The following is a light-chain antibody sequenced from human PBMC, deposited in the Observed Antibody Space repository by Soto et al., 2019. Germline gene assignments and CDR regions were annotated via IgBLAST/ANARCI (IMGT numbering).Light chain of an antibody. CDR1: QTVSSSDY. J-gene: IGKJ2*01. Sequence: EVVLTQSPGTLSLSPGERATLSCRTSQTVSSSDYLAWYQQKPGQAPRLLIYGAANRASGVSDRFSHGWSGTDLSLTISRLEPEDFAVYYCQQYVPSPPGYTFGQGPELRIK. V-gene: IGKV3-20*01. CDR2: GAA. CDR3: QQYVPSPPGYT.